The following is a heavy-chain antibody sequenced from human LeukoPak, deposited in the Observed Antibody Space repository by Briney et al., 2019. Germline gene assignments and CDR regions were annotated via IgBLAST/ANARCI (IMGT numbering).Heavy chain of an antibody. D-gene: IGHD3-9*01. CDR1: GFTFSSYW. CDR2: IQDHGSEK. CDR3: AREPPIFWRGMDV. V-gene: IGHV3-7*01. Sequence: QPGGSLRLSCAASGFTFSSYWMSWVRQAPGTGLEWVANIQDHGSEKYYVDSVKGRFTISRDNSKNSLFLQMNSLRVEDTAVYYCAREPPIFWRGMDVWGQGTTVTVSS. J-gene: IGHJ6*02.